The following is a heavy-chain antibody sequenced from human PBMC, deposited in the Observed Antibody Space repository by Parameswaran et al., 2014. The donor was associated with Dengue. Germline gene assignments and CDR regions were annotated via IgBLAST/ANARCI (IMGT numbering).Heavy chain of an antibody. J-gene: IGHJ4*02. D-gene: IGHD3-10*01. V-gene: IGHV4-34*01. CDR3: ARGRGVTIADRYFFDS. CDR2: INHSGGA. Sequence: RWIRQPPGKGLEWIGEINHSGGANYNPSLKSRGSISIDTSKNQFSLKLSSVTAADTAVYYCARGRGVTIADRYFFDSWGQGSLVTVSS.